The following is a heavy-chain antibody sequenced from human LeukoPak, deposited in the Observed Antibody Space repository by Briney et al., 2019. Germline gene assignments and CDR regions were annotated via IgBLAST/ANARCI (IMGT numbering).Heavy chain of an antibody. CDR3: ARVGASGATADN. V-gene: IGHV1-18*04. CDR1: GYTFTSHG. D-gene: IGHD2-21*02. Sequence: ASVKVSCKASGYTFTSHGITWVRQAPGQGLEWMGWISTYNVNTNYAQKLQGRVTMTSDTSTSTVYMELKSLRSEDTAVYFCARVGASGATADNWGQGTLVTVSS. J-gene: IGHJ4*02. CDR2: ISTYNVNT.